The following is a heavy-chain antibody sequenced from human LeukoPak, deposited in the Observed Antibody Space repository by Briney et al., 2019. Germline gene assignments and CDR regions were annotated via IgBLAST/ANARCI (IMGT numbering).Heavy chain of an antibody. CDR2: ISWNSGSI. Sequence: GGSLRLSCAASGFIFDDYAMHWVRQAPGKGLEWVSGISWNSGSIGYADSVKGRFTISRDNAKNSLYLQMNSLRAEDTALYYCAKGLGDYWGQGTLVTVSS. V-gene: IGHV3-9*01. J-gene: IGHJ4*02. CDR1: GFIFDDYA. CDR3: AKGLGDY.